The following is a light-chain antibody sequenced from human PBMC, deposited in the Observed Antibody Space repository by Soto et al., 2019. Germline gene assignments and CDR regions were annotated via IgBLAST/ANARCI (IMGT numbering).Light chain of an antibody. CDR1: SSDIGAYDY. CDR2: EVS. CDR3: SSNTSSLYV. J-gene: IGLJ1*01. V-gene: IGLV2-14*01. Sequence: QSALTQPPSASGSPGQSVIISCAGSSSDIGAYDYVSWFQQHPGKAPKLLIYEVSNRPSGVSNRFSGSKSGNTASLTISGRQAEDEADYYCSSNTSSLYVFGTGTKLTVL.